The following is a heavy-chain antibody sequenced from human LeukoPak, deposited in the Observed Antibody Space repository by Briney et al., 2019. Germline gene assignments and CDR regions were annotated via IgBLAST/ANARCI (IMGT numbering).Heavy chain of an antibody. V-gene: IGHV4-38-2*02. Sequence: SETLSLTCTVSGYSISSGYYWGWIRQPPGKGLEWIGTIYHRGSTYYNPSLKSRVTISVDTSKNQFSLKLSSVTAADTAVYYCAREVLGWFGELSLGFDYWGQGTLVTVSS. CDR2: IYHRGST. CDR1: GYSISSGYY. D-gene: IGHD3-10*01. CDR3: AREVLGWFGELSLGFDY. J-gene: IGHJ4*02.